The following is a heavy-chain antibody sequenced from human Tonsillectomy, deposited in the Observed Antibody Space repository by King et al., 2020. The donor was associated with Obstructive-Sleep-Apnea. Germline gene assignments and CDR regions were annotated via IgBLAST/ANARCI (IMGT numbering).Heavy chain of an antibody. CDR2: VYHTGTT. CDR3: ARDIGGDYYFDY. Sequence: VQLQESGPGLVKPSETMSLTCTVSGGSVSNFYWSWIRKPPGKGPEWIGCVYHTGTTKKNPSLKSRVTMSIDTSKNQFSLSLRSVTAADTAVYYCARDIGGDYYFDYWGQGTQVTVSS. J-gene: IGHJ4*02. CDR1: GGSVSNFY. D-gene: IGHD3-3*01. V-gene: IGHV4-59*02.